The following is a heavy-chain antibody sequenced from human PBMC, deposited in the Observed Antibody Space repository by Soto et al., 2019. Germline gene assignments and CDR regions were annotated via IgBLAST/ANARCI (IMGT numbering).Heavy chain of an antibody. CDR2: IYWDDDK. CDR3: IQSRCGGDCLQSYASYYYYGMDV. Sequence: QITLKESGPTLVKPTQTLTLTCTFSAFSLSTGGVGVGWIRQPPGKALEWLALIYWDDDKRYSPSLRSRLTITKDTSKNPVVLTMTNMDPVDTVTYYCIQSRCGGDCLQSYASYYYYGMDVWGQGTTVTVSS. V-gene: IGHV2-5*02. J-gene: IGHJ6*02. CDR1: AFSLSTGGVG. D-gene: IGHD2-21*02.